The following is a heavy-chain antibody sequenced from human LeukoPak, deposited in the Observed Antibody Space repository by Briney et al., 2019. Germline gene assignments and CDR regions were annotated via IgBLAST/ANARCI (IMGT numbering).Heavy chain of an antibody. CDR1: GGSFSGYY. Sequence: SETLSLTCAVYGGSFSGYYWSWIRQPPGKGLEWIGEINHSGTTHYNPSLESRVTISVDTSKNQFSLNLSSVTAADTAVYYCARGGDCYLDYWGQGTLVTVPS. V-gene: IGHV4-34*01. CDR3: ARGGDCYLDY. J-gene: IGHJ4*02. D-gene: IGHD2-21*02. CDR2: INHSGTT.